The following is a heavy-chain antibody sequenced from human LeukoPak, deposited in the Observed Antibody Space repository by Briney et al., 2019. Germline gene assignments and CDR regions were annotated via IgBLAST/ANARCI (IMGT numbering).Heavy chain of an antibody. CDR2: TYYRSKWYN. CDR3: ARDHIAAAALGMDV. D-gene: IGHD6-13*01. J-gene: IGHJ6*02. CDR1: GDSVSSNSAA. Sequence: ASQTLSLTCAISGDSVSSNSAAWNWIRQSPSRGLEWLGRTYYRSKWYNDYAVSVKSRIAINPDTSKNQFSLQLNSVTPEDTAVYYCARDHIAAAALGMDVWGQGTTVTVSS. V-gene: IGHV6-1*01.